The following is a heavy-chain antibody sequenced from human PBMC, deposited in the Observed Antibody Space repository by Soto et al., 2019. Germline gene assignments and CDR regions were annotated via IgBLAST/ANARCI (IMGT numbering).Heavy chain of an antibody. CDR2: LGVSGSNG. CDR1: GFRFTSYG. J-gene: IGHJ4*02. D-gene: IGHD2-15*01. CDR3: ATHCSGGNCYFY. Sequence: PGGSLRVSCAAAGFRFTSYGMSWVRQAPGKGLEWVSALGVSGSNGYYADSVKGRFTISRDNSKNMVYLQMDSLRAEDTAIYYCATHCSGGNCYFYSGQGTLVTVSS. V-gene: IGHV3-23*01.